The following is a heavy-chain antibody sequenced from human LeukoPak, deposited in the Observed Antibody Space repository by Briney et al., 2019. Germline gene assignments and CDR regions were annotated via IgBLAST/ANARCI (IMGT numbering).Heavy chain of an antibody. V-gene: IGHV1-2*02. CDR1: GYTFTGYY. CDR3: ARGTAYTEHSFFDY. CDR2: ITPNSGDT. Sequence: ASVKVSCKASGYTFTGYYLHWVRQAPGPGPEWMGWITPNSGDTNYAQNFQGRVTMTWDTSISTAYMGLSRLKSDDTAIYYCARGTAYTEHSFFDYWGQGTLVTVSS. J-gene: IGHJ4*02. D-gene: IGHD3-16*01.